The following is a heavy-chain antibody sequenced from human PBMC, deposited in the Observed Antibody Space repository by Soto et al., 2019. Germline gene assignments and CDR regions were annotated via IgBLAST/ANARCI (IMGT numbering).Heavy chain of an antibody. Sequence: QVQLVQSGAEVKKPGASVKVSCKASGYTFTSYGINWVRQATGQGLEWMGWMNPNSGNTGYVQKFQGRVTMTRNTSISTAYMELSSLRSEDTAVYFCAREFFSGSYRQSDCWGQGTLVTVSS. CDR2: MNPNSGNT. J-gene: IGHJ4*02. V-gene: IGHV1-8*01. D-gene: IGHD3-16*02. CDR3: AREFFSGSYRQSDC. CDR1: GYTFTSYG.